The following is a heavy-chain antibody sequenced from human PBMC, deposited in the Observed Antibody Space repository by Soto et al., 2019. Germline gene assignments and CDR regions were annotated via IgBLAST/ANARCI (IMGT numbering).Heavy chain of an antibody. J-gene: IGHJ4*02. D-gene: IGHD3-10*01. Sequence: SEMLSLTGSVSGTSIRGYYWTWIRQPPGKGLEWIGYIYYTGTTKYNPSLKSRVTISVDTSKNQFSLRLNSVTAADTAVYYCAREVSSFGSNHFDSWGQGALVTVSS. CDR1: GTSIRGYY. CDR2: IYYTGTT. V-gene: IGHV4-59*01. CDR3: AREVSSFGSNHFDS.